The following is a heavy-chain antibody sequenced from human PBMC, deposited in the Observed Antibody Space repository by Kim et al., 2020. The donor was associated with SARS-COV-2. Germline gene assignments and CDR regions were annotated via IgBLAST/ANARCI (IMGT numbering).Heavy chain of an antibody. J-gene: IGHJ4*02. CDR1: GFTFSSYE. Sequence: GGSLRLSCAASGFTFSSYEMNWVRQAPGKGLEWVSYISSSGSTIYYADSVKGRFTISRDNAKNSLYLQMNSLRAEDTAVYYCARDHGYYYDSSGYYTGDGSFGSFDYWGQGTLVTVSS. V-gene: IGHV3-48*03. CDR3: ARDHGYYYDSSGYYTGDGSFGSFDY. CDR2: ISSSGSTI. D-gene: IGHD3-22*01.